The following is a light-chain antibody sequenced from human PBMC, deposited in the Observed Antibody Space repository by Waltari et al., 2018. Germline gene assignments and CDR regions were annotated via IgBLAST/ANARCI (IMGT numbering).Light chain of an antibody. CDR2: DVN. V-gene: IGLV2-14*03. J-gene: IGLJ1*01. Sequence: QSALTQPASVSGSPGQSITISCTGTSSDIGRYNYVSWYQQHPGKALKLIIYDVNNRPSGISDRFSGSKSANTASLTISGLQVEDEADYVCSSYTSTTTPFVFGSGTKVTVL. CDR1: SSDIGRYNY. CDR3: SSYTSTTTPFV.